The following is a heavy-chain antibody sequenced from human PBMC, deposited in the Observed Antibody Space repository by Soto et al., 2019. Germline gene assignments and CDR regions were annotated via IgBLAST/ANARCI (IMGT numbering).Heavy chain of an antibody. CDR1: GFTFSSYW. CDR3: AVSGSGPYYYYGMDV. D-gene: IGHD5-12*01. CDR2: INSDGSST. Sequence: EVQLVESGGGLVQPGGSLRLSCAASGFTFSSYWMHWVRQAPGKGLVWVSRINSDGSSTSYADSVKGRFTISRDNAKNPLYLQMNSLRAEDTAVYYCAVSGSGPYYYYGMDVWGQGTTVTVSS. V-gene: IGHV3-74*01. J-gene: IGHJ6*02.